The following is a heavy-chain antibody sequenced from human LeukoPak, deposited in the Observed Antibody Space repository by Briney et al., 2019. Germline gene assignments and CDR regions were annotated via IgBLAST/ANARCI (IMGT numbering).Heavy chain of an antibody. Sequence: GGSLRLSCVASGFTFSTYWMTWVRQAPGKGLEWVANIRHDGSERYYVDSVKGRFTISRDNAKNSVYLQMSSLRAEDTAVYYCARDSGLSGYDLLDYWGQGTLVTVSS. CDR1: GFTFSTYW. D-gene: IGHD5-12*01. J-gene: IGHJ4*02. V-gene: IGHV3-7*01. CDR3: ARDSGLSGYDLLDY. CDR2: IRHDGSER.